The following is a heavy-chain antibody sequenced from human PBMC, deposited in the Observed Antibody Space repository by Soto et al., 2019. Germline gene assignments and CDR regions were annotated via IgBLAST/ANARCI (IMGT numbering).Heavy chain of an antibody. Sequence: SETLSLPCTVSGGSLSSGGYSWNWIRQHPVKGLEWIGYMYYSGTTYYNPSLKSRLTISVDKSKHQFSLNLTSVTAADTAVYYCARGVAVAGLDYWGQGILVTVSS. J-gene: IGHJ4*02. CDR2: MYYSGTT. CDR3: ARGVAVAGLDY. D-gene: IGHD6-19*01. V-gene: IGHV4-31*03. CDR1: GGSLSSGGYS.